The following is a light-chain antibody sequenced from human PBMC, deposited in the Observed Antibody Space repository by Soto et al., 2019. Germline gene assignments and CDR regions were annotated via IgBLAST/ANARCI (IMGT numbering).Light chain of an antibody. J-gene: IGKJ4*01. V-gene: IGKV1-39*01. Sequence: DIQMTQSPSSLSASLGDRVSITCRASQSITTYLIWYQHKPGEAPNLLIYAASSLQGGVPSRFSGSGSGTDFTLTISSLQPEDFATYYCQQSYSTPLTFGGGTKVDIK. CDR1: QSITTY. CDR2: AAS. CDR3: QQSYSTPLT.